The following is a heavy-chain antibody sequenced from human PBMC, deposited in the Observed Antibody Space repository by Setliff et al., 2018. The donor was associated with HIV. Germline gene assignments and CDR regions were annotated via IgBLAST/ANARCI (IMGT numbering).Heavy chain of an antibody. CDR1: GGSISSSSLY. CDR3: ARDRLLLWFDEEYYFDY. J-gene: IGHJ4*02. D-gene: IGHD3-10*01. CDR2: IYYSGST. V-gene: IGHV4-39*07. Sequence: KTSETLSLTCTVSGGSISSSSLYWGWIRQPPGKGLEWIGSIYYSGSTYYNPSLKSRVTISLDTSKSLFSLKLSSVSAADTAIYYCARDRLLLWFDEEYYFDYWGQGTLGTVSS.